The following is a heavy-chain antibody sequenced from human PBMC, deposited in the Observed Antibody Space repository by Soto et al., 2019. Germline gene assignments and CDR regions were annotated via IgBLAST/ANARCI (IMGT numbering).Heavy chain of an antibody. CDR1: GGSLSYYC. J-gene: IGHJ6*04. Sequence: SETVSLTCTVSGGSLSYYCWSCIRQPPGKGLEWVGYIYNSGSTNYNPSLSSRVSISVDTSKNQFSLRLSSVTAADTAIYYCAIGRHSTSWYWLFESWGKGTTVTASS. CDR2: IYNSGST. CDR3: AIGRHSTSWYWLFES. D-gene: IGHD6-13*01. V-gene: IGHV4-59*01.